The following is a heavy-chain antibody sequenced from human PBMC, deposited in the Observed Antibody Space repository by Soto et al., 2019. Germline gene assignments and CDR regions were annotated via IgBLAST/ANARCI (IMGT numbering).Heavy chain of an antibody. V-gene: IGHV3-23*01. CDR1: GFTFSTYA. D-gene: IGHD3-10*01. J-gene: IGHJ4*02. CDR2: LSGSGGTT. Sequence: GSLRLSCSTSGFTFSTYAMNWVRQAPGKGLEWVSALSGSGGTTYYADSVRGRFTISRDNSKNTLFLQMSSLRAEDTALYYCAKQRAGYGSGSDTFYFDFWGQGTLVTVSS. CDR3: AKQRAGYGSGSDTFYFDF.